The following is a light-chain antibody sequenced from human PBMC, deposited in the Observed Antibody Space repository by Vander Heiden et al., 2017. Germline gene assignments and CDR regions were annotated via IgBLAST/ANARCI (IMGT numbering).Light chain of an antibody. CDR2: VAS. CDR1: QDISRW. Sequence: DIQLTQSPSSVSASVGDRVTITCRASQDISRWLAWYQQKPGKAPKLLIYVASSCQSGVPSRFSGSGSGTEFTLTISSLQPGDFATYFCQQANSFPITFGQGTRLESK. CDR3: QQANSFPIT. V-gene: IGKV1-12*01. J-gene: IGKJ5*01.